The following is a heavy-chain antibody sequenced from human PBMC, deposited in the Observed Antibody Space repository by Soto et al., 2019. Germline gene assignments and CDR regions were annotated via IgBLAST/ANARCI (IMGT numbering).Heavy chain of an antibody. CDR2: IFSSGST. D-gene: IGHD2-21*02. V-gene: IGHV4-4*07. Sequence: SETLSLTCTVSGGSITDYSWVWIRQPAGKGLEWIGRIFSSGSTNYNPSLKGRITMSLDTSKNQFSLKLNPATATDTAVYFCARDQGVVVTADNWFDPWGQGILVTVS. J-gene: IGHJ5*02. CDR3: ARDQGVVVTADNWFDP. CDR1: GGSITDYS.